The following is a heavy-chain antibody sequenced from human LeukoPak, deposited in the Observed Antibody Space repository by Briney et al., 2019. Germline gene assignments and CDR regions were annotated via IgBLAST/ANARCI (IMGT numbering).Heavy chain of an antibody. CDR1: GFTFSSYA. CDR3: AKMPVSYSSGWSTFDY. D-gene: IGHD6-19*01. CDR2: IGASGDST. V-gene: IGHV3-23*01. J-gene: IGHJ4*02. Sequence: GGSLRLSCAASGFTFSSYAMSWVRRAPVKGLEWVSGIGASGDSTYYADSVKGRFTISRDNSKNTLYLQMNSLRAEDTAVYYCAKMPVSYSSGWSTFDYWGQGNLVSVSS.